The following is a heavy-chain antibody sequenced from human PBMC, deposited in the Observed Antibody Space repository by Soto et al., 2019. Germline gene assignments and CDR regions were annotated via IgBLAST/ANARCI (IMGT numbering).Heavy chain of an antibody. V-gene: IGHV3-21*01. CDR1: GFTFSSYS. D-gene: IGHD3-16*02. Sequence: WGSLRLSCAASGFTFSSYSMNWVRQAPGKGLEWVSSISSSGSYIYYADSVKGRFTISRDNAKNSLYLQMNSLRAEDTAVYYCARDRVITFGGVIVLGAPDIWGQGTMVTVSS. CDR3: ARDRVITFGGVIVLGAPDI. CDR2: ISSSGSYI. J-gene: IGHJ3*02.